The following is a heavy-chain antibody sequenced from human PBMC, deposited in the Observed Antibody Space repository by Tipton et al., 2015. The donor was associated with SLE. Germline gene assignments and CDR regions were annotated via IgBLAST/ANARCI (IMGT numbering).Heavy chain of an antibody. CDR2: ISSSSSYT. J-gene: IGHJ1*01. V-gene: IGHV3-11*06. CDR1: GFTFSDYY. D-gene: IGHD3-3*01. Sequence: SLRLSCAASGFTFSDYYMSWIRQAPGKGLEWVSYISSSSSYTNYADSVKGRFTISRDNAKNSLYLQMNSLRAEDTAVYYCASTFIHDFWSGYSEYFQHWGQGTLVTVSS. CDR3: ASTFIHDFWSGYSEYFQH.